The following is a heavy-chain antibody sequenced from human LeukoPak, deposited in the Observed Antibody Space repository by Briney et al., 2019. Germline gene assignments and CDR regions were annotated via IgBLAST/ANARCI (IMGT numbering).Heavy chain of an antibody. J-gene: IGHJ6*03. CDR1: GYTFTSYD. CDR2: MNPNSGNT. D-gene: IGHD2-2*01. V-gene: IGHV1-8*03. Sequence: GASVKVSCKASGYTFTSYDINWVRQATGQGLEWMGWMNPNSGNTGYAQKFQGRVTITRNTSISTAYMELSSLRSEDTAVYYCARGPVVVPAADYYYYYMDVWGKGTTVTVSS. CDR3: ARGPVVVPAADYYYYYMDV.